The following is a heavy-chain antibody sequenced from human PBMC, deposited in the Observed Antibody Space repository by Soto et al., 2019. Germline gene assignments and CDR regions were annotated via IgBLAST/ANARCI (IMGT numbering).Heavy chain of an antibody. D-gene: IGHD6-13*01. CDR1: GYTFTSYA. V-gene: IGHV1-3*05. J-gene: IGHJ5*02. CDR3: ARGIAAVLWFWFDP. Sequence: QVQLVQSGAEEKKPGASVKVSCKASGYTFTSYAMHWVRQAPGQRLEWMGWINAGNGNTKYSQKFQGRVTITRDTSASTAYMELSSLRSEDTAVYYCARGIAAVLWFWFDPWGQGTLVTVSS. CDR2: INAGNGNT.